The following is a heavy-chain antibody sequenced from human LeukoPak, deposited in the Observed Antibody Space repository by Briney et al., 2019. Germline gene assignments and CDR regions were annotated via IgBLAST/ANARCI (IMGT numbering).Heavy chain of an antibody. CDR3: ATSYVPLDY. Sequence: PGGSLRLSCAASGSTFSSYAISWVRQAQGKGLEWVSAISGSGGSTYYADSVKGRFTISRDNSKNTLYLQMNSLRAEDTAVYYCATSYVPLDYWGQGTLVTVSS. D-gene: IGHD1-26*01. CDR2: ISGSGGST. J-gene: IGHJ4*02. V-gene: IGHV3-23*01. CDR1: GSTFSSYA.